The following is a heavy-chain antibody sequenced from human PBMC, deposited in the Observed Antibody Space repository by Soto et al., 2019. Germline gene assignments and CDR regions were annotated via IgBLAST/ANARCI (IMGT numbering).Heavy chain of an antibody. J-gene: IGHJ6*02. CDR2: INPSSGRT. CDR3: ARDHNFGFILYAMDV. D-gene: IGHD2-15*01. Sequence: ASVKVSCKASGYTFTSYSMHWVRQAPGQGLEWMGIINPSSGRTSYAQNFQGRVTMTSDTSTSIVYMEMSSLKSEDTAVYYCARDHNFGFILYAMDVWGQGTTGTAP. V-gene: IGHV1-46*01. CDR1: GYTFTSYS.